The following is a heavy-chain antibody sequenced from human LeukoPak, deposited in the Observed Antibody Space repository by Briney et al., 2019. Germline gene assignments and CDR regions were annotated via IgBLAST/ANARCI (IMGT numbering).Heavy chain of an antibody. Sequence: PGGSLRLSCAASGFTFSSYAMHWVRQAPGKGLEWVAVISYDGSNKYYADSVKGRFTISRDNSKNTLYLQMNSLRAEDTAVYYCXXEXDDSSGYYQPYYYGMDVWGQGTTVTVSS. CDR2: ISYDGSNK. CDR1: GFTFSSYA. V-gene: IGHV3-30-3*01. J-gene: IGHJ6*02. D-gene: IGHD3-22*01. CDR3: XXEXDDSSGYYQPYYYGMDV.